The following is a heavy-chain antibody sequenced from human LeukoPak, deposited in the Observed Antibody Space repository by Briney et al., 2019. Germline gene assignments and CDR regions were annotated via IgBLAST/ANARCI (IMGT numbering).Heavy chain of an antibody. CDR3: ARDRGAARQFDY. J-gene: IGHJ4*02. V-gene: IGHV1-2*02. Sequence: ASVKVSCKASEYTFTGYYMHWVRQAPGQGLEWMGWINPNSGGTNYAQKFQGRVTMTRDTSISTAYMELSRLRSDDTAVYYCARDRGAARQFDYWGQGTLVTVSS. CDR2: INPNSGGT. CDR1: EYTFTGYY. D-gene: IGHD6-6*01.